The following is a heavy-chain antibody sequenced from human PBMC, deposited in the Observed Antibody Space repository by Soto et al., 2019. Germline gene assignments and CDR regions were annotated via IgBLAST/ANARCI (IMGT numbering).Heavy chain of an antibody. CDR3: ARGEGIVLVPYPPWY. D-gene: IGHD2-2*01. J-gene: IGHJ4*02. CDR2: IWYDGSNK. V-gene: IGHV3-33*01. Sequence: QVQLVESGGGVVQPGRSLRLSCAASGFTFSSYGMHWVRQAPGKGLEWVAVIWYDGSNKYYADSVKGRFTISRDNSKKTLYLQMNSLRAEDTAVYYCARGEGIVLVPYPPWYCGQGTLGTVSS. CDR1: GFTFSSYG.